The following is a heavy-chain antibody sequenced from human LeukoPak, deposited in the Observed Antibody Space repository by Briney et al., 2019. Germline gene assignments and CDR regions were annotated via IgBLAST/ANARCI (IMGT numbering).Heavy chain of an antibody. D-gene: IGHD3-9*01. CDR2: INPNSGDT. J-gene: IGHJ4*02. V-gene: IGHV1-2*02. Sequence: ASVKVSCKASGYTFTGYYIHWVRQAPGQGLEWMGWINPNSGDTNYAQKFQGRVTMTSDTSISTAYMEVISLTSDGTAVYYCARGILIGSYPSFDYWGQGTLVTVSS. CDR1: GYTFTGYY. CDR3: ARGILIGSYPSFDY.